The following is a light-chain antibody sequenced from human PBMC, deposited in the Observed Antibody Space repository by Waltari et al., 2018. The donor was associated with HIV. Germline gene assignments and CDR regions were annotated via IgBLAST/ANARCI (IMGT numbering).Light chain of an antibody. J-gene: IGLJ1*01. CDR1: SSDIGYFNY. Sequence: QSALTQPRSVSGSPGQSVTISCTGTSSDIGYFNYVSWYQQCPGKAPKVIIYEVNQRPSGVPDRFTGSKSGITASLTISGLQGEDEADYYCCSYAGAYTYVFGTGTKVTVL. CDR3: CSYAGAYTYV. V-gene: IGLV2-11*01. CDR2: EVN.